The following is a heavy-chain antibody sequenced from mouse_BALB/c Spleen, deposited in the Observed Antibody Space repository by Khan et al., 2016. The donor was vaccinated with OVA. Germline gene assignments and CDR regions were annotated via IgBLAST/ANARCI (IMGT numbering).Heavy chain of an antibody. D-gene: IGHD2-14*01. Sequence: QVQLQQSGPGLLQPSQSLSITCTVSGFSLTTYGVHWVRQSPGKGLEWLGLIWSGGNTDYNTAFISRLSISKDNSKSQVFFKMNSLQADDTAIYXCARDSYRYDFTYWGQGTLVTVSA. J-gene: IGHJ3*01. CDR2: IWSGGNT. V-gene: IGHV2-4-1*01. CDR1: GFSLTTYG. CDR3: ARDSYRYDFTY.